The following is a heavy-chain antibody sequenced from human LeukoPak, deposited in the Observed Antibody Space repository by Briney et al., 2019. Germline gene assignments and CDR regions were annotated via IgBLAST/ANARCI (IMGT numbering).Heavy chain of an antibody. Sequence: NPGGSLRLSCAASGFTFSSYSMNWVRQAPGKGLEWVSSISSSSSYKYYADSVKGRFTISRDNAKNSLYLQMNSLRAEDTAVYYCAREPPLSGGATVEGFDYWGQGTLVTVSS. V-gene: IGHV3-21*01. CDR1: GFTFSSYS. D-gene: IGHD5-24*01. CDR3: AREPPLSGGATVEGFDY. J-gene: IGHJ4*02. CDR2: ISSSSSYK.